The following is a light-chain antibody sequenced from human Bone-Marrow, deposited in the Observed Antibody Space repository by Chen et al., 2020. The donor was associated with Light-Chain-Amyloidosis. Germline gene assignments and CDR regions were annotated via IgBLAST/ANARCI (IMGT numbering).Light chain of an antibody. Sequence: SYELTQPPSVSVSPGQTARITCSGDDLPTKYAYWYQQKPGQDPVLVIHRDTERPSGISERFSGSSSGTTATLTISGVQAEDEADYHCQSADSSGTYEAIFGGGTKLTVL. J-gene: IGLJ2*01. V-gene: IGLV3-25*03. CDR1: DLPTKY. CDR2: RDT. CDR3: QSADSSGTYEAI.